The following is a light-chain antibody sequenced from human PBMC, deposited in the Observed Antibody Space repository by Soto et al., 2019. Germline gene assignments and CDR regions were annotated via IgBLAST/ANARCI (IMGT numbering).Light chain of an antibody. CDR3: QQYGST. Sequence: EVVLTQSPGTLSLSPGERATPSCRASQTVSSRFLAWYQQTPGQPPRLLIYDASSRATGVPDRFSGSGSGTDFTLTISRLEPEDFAVYYCQQYGSTFGGGTKVDIK. V-gene: IGKV3-20*01. J-gene: IGKJ4*01. CDR1: QTVSSRF. CDR2: DAS.